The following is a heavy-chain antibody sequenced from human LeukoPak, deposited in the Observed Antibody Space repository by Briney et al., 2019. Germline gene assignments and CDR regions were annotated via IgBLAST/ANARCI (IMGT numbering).Heavy chain of an antibody. J-gene: IGHJ4*02. D-gene: IGHD1-26*01. V-gene: IGHV1-3*01. Sequence: ASVKVSCKASGYTFTSYAMHWVRQAPGQRLEWMGWINAGNGNTKYSQKFQGRVTITRDTSASTAYMELSSLRSEDTAVYYRARAGGSYRRYYFDYWGQGTLVTVSS. CDR1: GYTFTSYA. CDR3: ARAGGSYRRYYFDY. CDR2: INAGNGNT.